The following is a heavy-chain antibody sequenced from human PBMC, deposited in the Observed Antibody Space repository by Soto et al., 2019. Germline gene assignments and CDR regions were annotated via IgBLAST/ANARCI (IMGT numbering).Heavy chain of an antibody. CDR2: IWYDGSNK. CDR1: GFTFSSYG. CDR3: ARDGIALDY. V-gene: IGHV3-33*01. Sequence: QVQLVESGGGVVQPGRSLRLSCAASGFTFSSYGMHWVRQAPGKGLEWVAVIWYDGSNKYYADSVKGRFTISRDNSKNTLYLQMNSLRAEDTAVYYGARDGIALDYWGQGTLVTVSS. J-gene: IGHJ4*02. D-gene: IGHD2-21*01.